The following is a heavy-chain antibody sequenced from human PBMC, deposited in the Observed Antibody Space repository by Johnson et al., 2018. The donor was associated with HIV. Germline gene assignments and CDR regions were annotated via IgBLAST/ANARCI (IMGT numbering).Heavy chain of an antibody. Sequence: VQLVESGGGLVQPGGSLRLSCVASGFTFSNYWMSWVRQAPEKGLEWVASIKQDGSAKHYVDSVKGRFTISRDNAKNSLYLQMNSLRAEDTAVYYCASDPVPAAIRAFDIWGQGTMVTVSS. CDR1: GFTFSNYW. V-gene: IGHV3-7*01. CDR2: IKQDGSAK. D-gene: IGHD2-2*01. CDR3: ASDPVPAAIRAFDI. J-gene: IGHJ3*02.